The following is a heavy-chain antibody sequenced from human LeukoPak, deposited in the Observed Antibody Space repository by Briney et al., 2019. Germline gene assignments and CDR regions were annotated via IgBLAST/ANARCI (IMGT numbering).Heavy chain of an antibody. CDR2: ISSSSTYI. D-gene: IGHD3-22*01. CDR3: ASRYYDSSGYSYFDY. J-gene: IGHJ4*02. CDR1: GFTFSSYS. V-gene: IGHV3-21*01. Sequence: GGSLRLSCAASGFTFSSYSMNWVHQAPGKGLEWVSSISSSSTYIYYADSVRGRFTISRDNAKNSLYLQMNSLRAEDTAVYYCASRYYDSSGYSYFDYWGQGTLVTVSS.